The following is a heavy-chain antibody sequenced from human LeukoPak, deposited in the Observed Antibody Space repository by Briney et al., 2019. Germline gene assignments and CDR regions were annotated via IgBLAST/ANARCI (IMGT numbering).Heavy chain of an antibody. D-gene: IGHD3/OR15-3a*01. J-gene: IGHJ6*02. CDR2: INPSGGST. CDR3: ARWGASGLALIYYYGMDV. V-gene: IGHV1-46*01. Sequence: ASVKVSCKASGYTFSRYYMHWVRQAPGQGLEWMGIINPSGGSTSYAQKFQGRVTMTRDTSTRIVYMKLSSLRSEDTAVYYCARWGASGLALIYYYGMDVWGQGTTVTVSS. CDR1: GYTFSRYY.